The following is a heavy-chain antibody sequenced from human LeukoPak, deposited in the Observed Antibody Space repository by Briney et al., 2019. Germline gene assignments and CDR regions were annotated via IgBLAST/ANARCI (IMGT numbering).Heavy chain of an antibody. D-gene: IGHD6-13*01. V-gene: IGHV3-23*01. Sequence: PGGSLRLSWAASGFTFSSYAMSWVRQAPGKGLEWVSAISGSGGSTYYADSVKGRFTISRDNSKNTLYLQMNSLRAEDTAVYYCAKDRGSSWYFDDGAFDIWGQGTMVTVSS. CDR1: GFTFSSYA. CDR3: AKDRGSSWYFDDGAFDI. J-gene: IGHJ3*02. CDR2: ISGSGGST.